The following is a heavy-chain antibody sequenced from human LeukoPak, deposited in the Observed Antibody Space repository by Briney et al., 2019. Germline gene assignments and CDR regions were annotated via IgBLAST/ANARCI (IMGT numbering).Heavy chain of an antibody. V-gene: IGHV3-74*01. D-gene: IGHD2-15*01. J-gene: IGHJ4*02. CDR1: GLAFSAYK. CDR2: ISTDGYTT. CDR3: VVGGSPGY. Sequence: GGSLRLSCAASGLAFSAYKMHWVRQTPRKGLVWVSRISTDGYTTDYADFVQGRFTASGDNTKNTWSLEMNSLRAEDTAVYYCVVGGSPGYWGQGTLVTVSS.